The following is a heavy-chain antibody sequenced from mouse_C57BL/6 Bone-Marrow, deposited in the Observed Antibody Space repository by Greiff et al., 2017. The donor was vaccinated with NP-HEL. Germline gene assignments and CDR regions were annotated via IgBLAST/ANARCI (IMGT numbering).Heavy chain of an antibody. CDR3: ASPHRGNYEWFAY. D-gene: IGHD2-1*01. CDR2: INPSSGYT. CDR1: GHTFNSYW. J-gene: IGHJ3*01. Sequence: VQLQQSGAELAKPGASVKLSCKAPGHTFNSYWMHSAKMRPGQGLEWIGYINPSSGYTQYNPKFKDKATMPADKSFSTAYMQLSSLTYEDSAVYYCASPHRGNYEWFAYWGQVTLDTVSA. V-gene: IGHV1-7*01.